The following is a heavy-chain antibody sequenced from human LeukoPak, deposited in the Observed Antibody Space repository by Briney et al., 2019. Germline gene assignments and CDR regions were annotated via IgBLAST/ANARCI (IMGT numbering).Heavy chain of an antibody. CDR3: ARDLNYYDSSGYY. D-gene: IGHD3-22*01. V-gene: IGHV3-48*04. J-gene: IGHJ4*02. CDR1: GFTFSSYS. CDR2: ISSSGSTI. Sequence: PGGSLRLSCAASGFTFSSYSMNWVRQAPGKGLEWVSYISSSGSTIYYADSVKGRFTISRDNAKNSLYLQMNSLRAEDTAVYYCARDLNYYDSSGYYWGQGTLVTVSS.